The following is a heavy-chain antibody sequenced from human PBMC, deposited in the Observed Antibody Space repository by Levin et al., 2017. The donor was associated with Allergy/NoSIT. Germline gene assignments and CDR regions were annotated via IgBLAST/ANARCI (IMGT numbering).Heavy chain of an antibody. Sequence: GSLRLSCAVSGGSISSGNWWSWVRHPPGKGLEWIGEIFHSGSTNYNPSLKSRVTVSVDKSKNQFSLKLSSVTAADTAVYYCARDSGIATAVVYWGQGTLVTVSS. CDR1: GGSISSGNW. V-gene: IGHV4-4*02. CDR2: IFHSGST. D-gene: IGHD6-13*01. J-gene: IGHJ4*02. CDR3: ARDSGIATAVVY.